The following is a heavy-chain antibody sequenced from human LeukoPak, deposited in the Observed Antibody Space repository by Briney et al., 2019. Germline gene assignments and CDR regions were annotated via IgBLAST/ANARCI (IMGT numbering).Heavy chain of an antibody. CDR3: GRAALVGYFSYYYMDV. V-gene: IGHV4-59*11. D-gene: IGHD2-15*01. CDR2: ISNSGST. CDR1: GGSISSHY. Sequence: SETLSLTCTVSGGSISSHYWTWIRQSPVKGLEWIGDISNSGSTSYNPSLKSRVTISIDTSKNQFSLKLSSVTAADTAVYYCGRAALVGYFSYYYMDVWGKGTTVTVSS. J-gene: IGHJ6*03.